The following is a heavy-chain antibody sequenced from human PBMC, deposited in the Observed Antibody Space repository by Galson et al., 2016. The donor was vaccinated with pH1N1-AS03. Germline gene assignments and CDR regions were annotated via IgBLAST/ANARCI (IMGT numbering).Heavy chain of an antibody. Sequence: SLTLSCAAPGFSFSSFGMHWVRQAPGKGLEWVAVIWYDGSTKYYEDPVKGRFTISRDNTKNTLYLQMNSLRVEDTAVYFCSRGRGYGQYYFDYWGQGTLVTVSS. CDR3: SRGRGYGQYYFDY. V-gene: IGHV3-33*01. CDR2: IWYDGSTK. D-gene: IGHD3-10*01. CDR1: GFSFSSFG. J-gene: IGHJ4*02.